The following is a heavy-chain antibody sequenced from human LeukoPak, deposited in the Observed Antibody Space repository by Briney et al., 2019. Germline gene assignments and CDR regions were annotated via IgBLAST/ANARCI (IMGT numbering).Heavy chain of an antibody. J-gene: IGHJ4*02. D-gene: IGHD2-15*01. CDR2: IIPILGIA. Sequence: ASVKVSCKASGGTFSSYTISWVRQAPGQGLEWMGRIIPILGIANYAQKFQGRVTITADKSTSTAYMELRSLRSDDTAVYYCARDMELGYCSGGSCYSGALEDYWGQGTLVTVSS. CDR3: ARDMELGYCSGGSCYSGALEDY. CDR1: GGTFSSYT. V-gene: IGHV1-69*04.